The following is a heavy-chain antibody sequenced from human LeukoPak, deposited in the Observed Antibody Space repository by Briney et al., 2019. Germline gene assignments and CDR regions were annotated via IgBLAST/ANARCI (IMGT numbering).Heavy chain of an antibody. V-gene: IGHV3-23*01. Sequence: PGGSLRLSCAASGFTFSSYAMSWVRQAPGQGLEWISSISASARTTYYADSVKGRFTISRDNSKNTVYLQLNSLRAEDTAIYYCAKRWSYIDYWGQGALVTVSS. CDR1: GFTFSSYA. CDR2: ISASARTT. J-gene: IGHJ4*02. CDR3: AKRWSYIDY. D-gene: IGHD4-23*01.